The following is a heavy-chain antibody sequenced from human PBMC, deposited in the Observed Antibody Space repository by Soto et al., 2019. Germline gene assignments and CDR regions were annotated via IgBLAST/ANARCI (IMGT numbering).Heavy chain of an antibody. CDR3: ARRSGPPSDWYFDL. CDR1: GGSISSSRYY. Sequence: SETLSLTCTVSGGSISSSRYYWGWIRQPPGKVLEWIGSLFYSGSTYYNPSLKGRVTMSVDTSKNQFSLKLSSVTAADMAVYYCARRSGPPSDWYFDLWGRGTLVTVSS. V-gene: IGHV4-39*01. CDR2: LFYSGST. J-gene: IGHJ2*01.